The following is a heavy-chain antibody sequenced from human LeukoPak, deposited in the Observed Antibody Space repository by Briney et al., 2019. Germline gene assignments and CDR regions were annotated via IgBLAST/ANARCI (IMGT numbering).Heavy chain of an antibody. J-gene: IGHJ3*02. CDR3: ARGPSIAARYDAFDI. V-gene: IGHV3-48*03. CDR2: ISSSGNTI. Sequence: PGGSLRLSCAAPEFTFTSYELNWVRQAPGKGLEWVSYISSSGNTISYADSVKGRFTISRDNAKNSLYLQVISLRAEDTAVYYCARGPSIAARYDAFDIWGQGTMVTVSS. D-gene: IGHD6-6*01. CDR1: EFTFTSYE.